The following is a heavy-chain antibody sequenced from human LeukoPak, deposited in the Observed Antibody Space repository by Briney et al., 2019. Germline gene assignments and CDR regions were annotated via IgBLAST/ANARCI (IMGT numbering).Heavy chain of an antibody. CDR2: ISYDGSNK. Sequence: GRSLRLSCAASGFTFSSYAMHWVRQAPGKGLEWVAVISYDGSNKYYADSVKGRFTISRDNSKNTLYLQMNSLRAEDTAVCYCARNVLRYFDWLLHKTYFDYWGQGTLVTVSS. CDR3: ARNVLRYFDWLLHKTYFDY. D-gene: IGHD3-9*01. V-gene: IGHV3-30-3*01. CDR1: GFTFSSYA. J-gene: IGHJ4*02.